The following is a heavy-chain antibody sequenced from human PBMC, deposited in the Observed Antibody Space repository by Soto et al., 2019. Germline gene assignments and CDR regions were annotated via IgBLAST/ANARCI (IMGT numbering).Heavy chain of an antibody. CDR2: IQHTGRS. D-gene: IGHD3-16*01. J-gene: IGHJ4*02. V-gene: IGHV4-4*02. Sequence: QVQLQESGPGLVKPSGTLSLTCAVSGDSISRGNWWSWVRQSPAKGLEWIGEIQHTGRSNSNPSLKSLVIISVDNSKNQFSLTLTSVTAADTAVYYCATDLLITPRWGQGMLVTVSS. CDR1: GDSISRGNW. CDR3: ATDLLITPR.